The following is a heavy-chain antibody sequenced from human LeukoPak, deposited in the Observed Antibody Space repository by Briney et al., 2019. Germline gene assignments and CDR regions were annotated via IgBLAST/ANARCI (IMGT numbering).Heavy chain of an antibody. J-gene: IGHJ4*02. Sequence: SETLSLTCTVSGGSISSYYWSWIRQPPGKGLEWIGYIYYSGSTNYNPSLKSRVTISVDTSKNQFSLKLSSVTAADTAVYYCARVPETLDYWGQGTLVTVSS. CDR1: GGSISSYY. CDR2: IYYSGST. CDR3: ARVPETLDY. V-gene: IGHV4-59*12.